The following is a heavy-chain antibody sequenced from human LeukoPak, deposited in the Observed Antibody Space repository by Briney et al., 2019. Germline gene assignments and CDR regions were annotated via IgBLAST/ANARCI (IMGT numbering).Heavy chain of an antibody. J-gene: IGHJ4*02. CDR2: IYTSGST. V-gene: IGHV4-61*02. CDR3: ARDVEYSSGWYFDY. CDR1: GGSISSGSYY. D-gene: IGHD6-19*01. Sequence: PSETLSLTCTVSGGSISSGSYYWSWIRQPAGKGLEWIGRIYTSGSTNYNPSLKSRVTISVDTSKNQFSLKLSSVTAADTAVYYCARDVEYSSGWYFDYWGQGTLVTVSS.